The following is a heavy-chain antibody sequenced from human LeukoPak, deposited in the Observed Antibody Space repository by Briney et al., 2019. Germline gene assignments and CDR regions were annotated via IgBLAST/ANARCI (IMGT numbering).Heavy chain of an antibody. CDR3: ARARNTGIVGATNDY. Sequence: SVKVSCKASGGTFSSYAISWVRQAPGQGLEWMGGIIPIFGTANYALKFQGRVTITADESTSTAYMELSSLRSEDTAVYYCARARNTGIVGATNDYWGQGTLVTVSS. CDR1: GGTFSSYA. V-gene: IGHV1-69*13. J-gene: IGHJ4*02. D-gene: IGHD1-26*01. CDR2: IIPIFGTA.